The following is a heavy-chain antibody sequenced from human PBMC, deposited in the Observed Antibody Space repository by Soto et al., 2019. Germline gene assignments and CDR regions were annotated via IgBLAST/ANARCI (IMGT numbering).Heavy chain of an antibody. CDR2: IYHSGSS. CDR1: GGSFSGYY. J-gene: IGHJ4*02. V-gene: IGHV4-34*01. D-gene: IGHD3-3*01. CDR3: ARGNLSITIFGVVWYYFDY. Sequence: KPSETLSLPCAVYGGSFSGYYWSWIRQPPGKGLEWIGQIYHSGSSNYNPSLQSRVTISGDTSKNQFPLKLSSVTAADTAVYYCARGNLSITIFGVVWYYFDYWGQGTLVTVSS.